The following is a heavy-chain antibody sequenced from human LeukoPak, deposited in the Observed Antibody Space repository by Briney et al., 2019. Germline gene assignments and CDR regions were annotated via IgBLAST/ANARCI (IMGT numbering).Heavy chain of an antibody. CDR3: ASAYYDILTGYYYRDGFDI. J-gene: IGHJ3*02. CDR1: GGSFSGYY. V-gene: IGHV4-34*01. D-gene: IGHD3-9*01. CDR2: INHSGST. Sequence: SETLSLTCAVHGGSFSGYYWSWIRQSPGKGLAWIGEINHSGSTNYSPSLKSRVTISVDTSKNQFSLKLSSVTAADTAVYYCASAYYDILTGYYYRDGFDIWGQGTMVTVSS.